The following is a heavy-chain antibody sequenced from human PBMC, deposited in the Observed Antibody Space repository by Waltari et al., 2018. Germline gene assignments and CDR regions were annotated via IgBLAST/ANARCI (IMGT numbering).Heavy chain of an antibody. V-gene: IGHV1-69*05. J-gene: IGHJ4*02. CDR3: ARGYIVLDY. Sequence: QVQLVQSGAEVKKPGSSVKVSSKASGGTFSSYATSWVRQAPGQGLEWMGGIIPMFGTANYAQKVQGRVTMTRDTSISTAYMELGRLRSDDTAVYYCARGYIVLDYWGQGTLVTVSS. CDR1: GGTFSSYA. D-gene: IGHD2-8*02. CDR2: IIPMFGTA.